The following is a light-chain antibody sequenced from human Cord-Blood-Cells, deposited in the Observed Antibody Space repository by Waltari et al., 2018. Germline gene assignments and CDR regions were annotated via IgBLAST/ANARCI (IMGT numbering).Light chain of an antibody. CDR1: SSNLGAGYD. J-gene: IGLJ2*01. V-gene: IGLV1-40*01. CDR2: GNS. Sequence: QSVLTQPPSASGAPGQRVTISCTGRSSNLGAGYDVAWYQQLPGTAPKLLIYGNSNRPSGVPDRFSGSKSGTSASLAITGLQAEDEADYYCQSYDSSLSGWVFGGGTKLTVL. CDR3: QSYDSSLSGWV.